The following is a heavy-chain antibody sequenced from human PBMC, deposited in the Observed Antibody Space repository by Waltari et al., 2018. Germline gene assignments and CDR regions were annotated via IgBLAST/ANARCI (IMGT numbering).Heavy chain of an antibody. Sequence: QLQLQESGPGLVKPSETLSLTCTVSSGSISSPYWNWIRQPPGKGLVWIGYISNSGSTNYNPSLKSRVTMSLDTSTNQFSLDLSSVTAADTAVYYCARSFGSGSYFDSWGQGTLVTVSS. CDR1: SGSISSPY. CDR2: ISNSGST. J-gene: IGHJ4*02. CDR3: ARSFGSGSYFDS. V-gene: IGHV4-59*11. D-gene: IGHD3-10*01.